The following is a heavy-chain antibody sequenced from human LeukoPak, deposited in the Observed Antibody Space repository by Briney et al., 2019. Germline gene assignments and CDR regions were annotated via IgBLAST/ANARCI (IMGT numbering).Heavy chain of an antibody. CDR2: ISAYSGNT. J-gene: IGHJ5*02. Sequence: GASVKVSCKASGYTFTNYGISWVRQAPGRGLEWMGWISAYSGNTNYAQKLQGRVTLTRDTSTSTAYMELRSLRSDDTAVYYCARGGSGSYQSGFDPWGQGTLVTVSS. V-gene: IGHV1-18*01. CDR1: GYTFTNYG. D-gene: IGHD3-10*01. CDR3: ARGGSGSYQSGFDP.